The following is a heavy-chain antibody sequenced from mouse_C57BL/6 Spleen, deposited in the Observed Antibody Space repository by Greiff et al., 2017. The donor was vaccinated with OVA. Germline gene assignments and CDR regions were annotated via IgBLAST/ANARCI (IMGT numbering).Heavy chain of an antibody. Sequence: QVQLQQPGAALVKPGASVKLSCKASGYTFTSYWMHWVKQRPGQGLEWIGMIHPNSGSTNYNEKFKSKATLTVDKSSSTAYMQLSSLTSEDSAVYYCARRNYGSSYDWYFDVWGTGTTVTVSS. V-gene: IGHV1-64*01. CDR2: IHPNSGST. J-gene: IGHJ1*03. D-gene: IGHD1-1*01. CDR1: GYTFTSYW. CDR3: ARRNYGSSYDWYFDV.